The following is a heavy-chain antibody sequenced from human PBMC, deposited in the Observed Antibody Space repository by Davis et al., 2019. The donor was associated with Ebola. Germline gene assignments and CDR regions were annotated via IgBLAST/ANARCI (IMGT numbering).Heavy chain of an antibody. V-gene: IGHV5-51*01. CDR2: IYPDDFET. J-gene: IGHJ3*01. CDR3: ALLPYRSSWNDGFDF. Sequence: GESLKISCQASGYRFNRYWIGWVRQMPGRGLQWMGIIYPDDFETIYSPSFQGQITISVDRSITTAYLQWHNLRASDTAIYYCALLPYRSSWNDGFDFWGQGTVVTVSS. CDR1: GYRFNRYW. D-gene: IGHD2-2*01.